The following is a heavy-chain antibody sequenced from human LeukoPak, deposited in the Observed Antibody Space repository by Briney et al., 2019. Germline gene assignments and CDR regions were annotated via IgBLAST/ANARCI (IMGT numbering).Heavy chain of an antibody. D-gene: IGHD6-13*01. Sequence: GGSLRLSCAASGFTFDDYGMSWVRQAPGKGLEWVSGINWNGGSTDYADSVKGRFTISRDNAKNSLYLQMNSLRAEDTAVYYCARDSSSWFDYWGQGTLVTVSS. CDR1: GFTFDDYG. CDR3: ARDSSSWFDY. CDR2: INWNGGST. J-gene: IGHJ4*02. V-gene: IGHV3-20*04.